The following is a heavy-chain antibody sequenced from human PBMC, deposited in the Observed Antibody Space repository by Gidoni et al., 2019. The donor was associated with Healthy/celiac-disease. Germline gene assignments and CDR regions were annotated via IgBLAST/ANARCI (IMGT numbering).Heavy chain of an antibody. CDR3: ARSPGGAAAAPFDY. J-gene: IGHJ4*02. CDR1: GGSISSYY. Sequence: QVQLQESGPGLVKPSETLSLTCTVSGGSISSYYWSWIRQPPGKGLEWIGYIYYSGSTNYNPSLKSRVTISVDTSKNQFSLKLSSVTAADTAVYYCARSPGGAAAAPFDYWGQGTLVTVSS. V-gene: IGHV4-59*01. CDR2: IYYSGST. D-gene: IGHD6-13*01.